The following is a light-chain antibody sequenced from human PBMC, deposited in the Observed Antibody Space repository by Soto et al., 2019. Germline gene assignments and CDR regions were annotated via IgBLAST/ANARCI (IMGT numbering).Light chain of an antibody. V-gene: IGLV1-40*01. CDR1: SSNIGAGYD. CDR2: ENN. Sequence: QSVLTQPPSVSGAPGQRVTISCTGSSSNIGAGYDVHWYQQLPGTAPKLLIYENNDRPSGVPDRFSGSKSGTSASLAITGLQAEDEADYYCQSYDSSLSGFVFGTGTQLTVL. CDR3: QSYDSSLSGFV. J-gene: IGLJ1*01.